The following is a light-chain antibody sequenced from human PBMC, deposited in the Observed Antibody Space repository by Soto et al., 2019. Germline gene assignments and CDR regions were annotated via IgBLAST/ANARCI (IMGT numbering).Light chain of an antibody. CDR3: QQRSDWPPT. CDR1: QSVTYY. Sequence: EILLTQSPATLSLSPGERATLSCRASQSVTYYVAWYQQKPGQAPRLLMYDASHRATGIPARFSGSGSGTDFTLTISSLEPEDFAVYYCQQRSDWPPTFGGGTKVEI. J-gene: IGKJ4*01. V-gene: IGKV3-11*01. CDR2: DAS.